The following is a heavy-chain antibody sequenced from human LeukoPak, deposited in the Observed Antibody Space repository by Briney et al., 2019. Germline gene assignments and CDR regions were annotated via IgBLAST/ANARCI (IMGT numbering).Heavy chain of an antibody. Sequence: GGSLRLSCAASGFTFSSYGMHWVRQAPGKGLEWVAFIRYDGSNKYYADSVKGRFTISRDNSKNTLYLQMNSLRAEDTAVYYCAKAGYSNWYFDLWGRGTLVTVSS. D-gene: IGHD4-11*01. CDR3: AKAGYSNWYFDL. J-gene: IGHJ2*01. CDR1: GFTFSSYG. CDR2: IRYDGSNK. V-gene: IGHV3-30*02.